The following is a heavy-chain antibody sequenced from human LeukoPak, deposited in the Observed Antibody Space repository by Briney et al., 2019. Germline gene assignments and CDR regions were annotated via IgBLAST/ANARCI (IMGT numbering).Heavy chain of an antibody. V-gene: IGHV3-23*01. J-gene: IGHJ6*02. Sequence: PGGSLRLSCAASGFTFSSYAMSWVRQAPGKGLEWVSAISGSGGSTYYADSVKGRFTIPRDNSKNTLYLQMNSLRAEDTAVYYCAKSRYYYDSSGEGSMDVWGQGTTVTVSS. CDR1: GFTFSSYA. CDR3: AKSRYYYDSSGEGSMDV. D-gene: IGHD3-22*01. CDR2: ISGSGGST.